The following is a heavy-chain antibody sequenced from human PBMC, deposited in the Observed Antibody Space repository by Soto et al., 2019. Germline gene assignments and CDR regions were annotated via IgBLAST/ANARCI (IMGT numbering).Heavy chain of an antibody. CDR3: AQGVGAPGDY. CDR1: GFTFSSYA. D-gene: IGHD1-26*01. Sequence: EVQLLESGGGLVQPGGSLRLSCAASGFTFSSYAMSWVRQAPGKGLEWVSAISGSGGSTYYADSVKGRFTISRDNSKNRLYLTMNSMRVEDTAVDYCAQGVGAPGDYWGQGTLVTVSS. J-gene: IGHJ4*02. V-gene: IGHV3-23*01. CDR2: ISGSGGST.